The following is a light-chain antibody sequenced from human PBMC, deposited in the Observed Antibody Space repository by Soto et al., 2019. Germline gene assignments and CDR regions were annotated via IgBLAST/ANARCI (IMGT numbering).Light chain of an antibody. J-gene: IGKJ4*01. CDR3: QQYNNWPWLT. CDR2: GAS. Sequence: EVVMTQSPVTLSVSPGEGATLSFRASQSVISYLAWYQQKPGQAPRLLIYGASTRATDVPARFSGSGSGTEFTLTISSLQPEDFGVYYCQQYNNWPWLTFGGGTKVEI. CDR1: QSVISY. V-gene: IGKV3-15*01.